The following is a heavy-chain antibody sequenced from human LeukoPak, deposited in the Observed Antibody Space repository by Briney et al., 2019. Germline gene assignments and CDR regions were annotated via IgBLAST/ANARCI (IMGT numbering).Heavy chain of an antibody. CDR1: RFTFSSYG. V-gene: IGHV3-21*04. CDR3: ARAKPKNMVRGLIMRRESRYYFDY. CDR2: ISSSSSYI. D-gene: IGHD3-10*01. J-gene: IGHJ4*02. Sequence: GGPLRLSCAASRFTFSSYGMHWVRQAPGKGLEWVSSISSSSSYIYYADSVKGRFTISRDNAKNSLYLQMNSLRAEDTAVYYCARAKPKNMVRGLIMRRESRYYFDYWGQGTLVTVSS.